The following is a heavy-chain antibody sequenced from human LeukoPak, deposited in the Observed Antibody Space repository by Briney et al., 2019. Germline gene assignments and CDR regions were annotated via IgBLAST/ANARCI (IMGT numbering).Heavy chain of an antibody. Sequence: SETLSLTCTVSGYSISSGYYWGWIRPPPGKGLEWIGSIYHSGSTYYNPSLKSRVTISVDTSKNQFSLKLSSVTAADTAVYYCARAGDGYNYRSIDYWGQGTLVTVSS. J-gene: IGHJ4*02. CDR3: ARAGDGYNYRSIDY. CDR1: GYSISSGYY. V-gene: IGHV4-38-2*02. D-gene: IGHD5-24*01. CDR2: IYHSGST.